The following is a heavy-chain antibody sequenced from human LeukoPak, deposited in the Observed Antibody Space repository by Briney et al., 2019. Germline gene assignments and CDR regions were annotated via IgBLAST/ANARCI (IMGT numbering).Heavy chain of an antibody. J-gene: IGHJ6*02. V-gene: IGHV1-69*04. CDR3: ARVPGSGSYYEYYYGMDV. CDR1: GGTFSSYA. Sequence: ASVKVSCKASGGTFSSYAISWVRQAPGQGLEWMGRIIPILGIANYAQKFQGRVTITADKSTSTAYMELSSLRSKDTAVYYCARVPGSGSYYEYYYGMDVWGQGTTVTVSS. CDR2: IIPILGIA. D-gene: IGHD3-10*01.